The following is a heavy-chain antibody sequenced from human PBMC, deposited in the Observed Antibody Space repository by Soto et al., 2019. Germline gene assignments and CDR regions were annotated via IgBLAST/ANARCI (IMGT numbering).Heavy chain of an antibody. J-gene: IGHJ5*02. CDR1: GFTFRNYA. Sequence: GGSLRLSCVASGFTFRNYAMTWVRQAPVKGIEWVSVISGSGGSTSYADSVKGRFTISRDNSKNTLYLQLNSLRAADTAVYYCAKFENWNPNTNNCFDPWGQGILVTVSS. CDR3: AKFENWNPNTNNCFDP. D-gene: IGHD1-1*01. V-gene: IGHV3-23*01. CDR2: ISGSGGST.